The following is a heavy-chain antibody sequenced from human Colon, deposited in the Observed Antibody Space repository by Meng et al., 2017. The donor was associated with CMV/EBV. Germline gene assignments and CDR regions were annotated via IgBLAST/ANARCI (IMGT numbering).Heavy chain of an antibody. J-gene: IGHJ4*02. CDR2: INQSGGEK. CDR1: GFTFSSYW. Sequence: GESLKISCAASGFTFSSYWMSWVRQAPGRGLEWVANINQSGGEKNYVDSVKGRFTISRDNAKNSVILEMNSLKVEDTGIYYCTRDRGCLLPSCYASRWGQGTLVTVSS. V-gene: IGHV3-7*01. CDR3: TRDRGCLLPSCYASR. D-gene: IGHD6-13*01.